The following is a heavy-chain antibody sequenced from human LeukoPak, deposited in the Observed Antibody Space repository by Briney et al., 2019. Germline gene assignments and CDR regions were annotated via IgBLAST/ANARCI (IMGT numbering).Heavy chain of an antibody. J-gene: IGHJ6*02. Sequence: GGSLRLSWAASGFILNSYGMHWVRQAPGKRLEWVADIWFDGKNQHFADSVRGRFAISRDNSKNTVYLQINSLRAEDAAVYYCARDRHCVNGVCHSPAGMDVWGQGTTVTVSS. D-gene: IGHD2-8*01. CDR1: GFILNSYG. CDR2: IWFDGKNQ. V-gene: IGHV3-33*01. CDR3: ARDRHCVNGVCHSPAGMDV.